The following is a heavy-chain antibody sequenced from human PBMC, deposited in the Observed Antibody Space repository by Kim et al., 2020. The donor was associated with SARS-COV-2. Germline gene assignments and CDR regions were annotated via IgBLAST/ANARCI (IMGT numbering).Heavy chain of an antibody. CDR3: AKSTSSSWYIDY. CDR2: IYTGGTST. D-gene: IGHD6-13*01. Sequence: GGSLRLSCAASGFTFSIYAMTWVRQAPGKGLEWVSIIYTGGTSTYYADSVKGRFTISRDDSKNTLYLQMNSLRAEDTAVYYCAKSTSSSWYIDYWGQGTLVTVSS. CDR1: GFTFSIYA. V-gene: IGHV3-23*03. J-gene: IGHJ4*02.